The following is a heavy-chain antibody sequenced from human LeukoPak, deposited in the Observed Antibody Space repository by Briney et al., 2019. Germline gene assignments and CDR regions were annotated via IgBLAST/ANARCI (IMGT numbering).Heavy chain of an antibody. J-gene: IGHJ4*01. V-gene: IGHV4-4*07. CDR2: IHSSGST. CDR3: ARAGVVATSYFFDY. Sequence: SETLSLTCSVSGGSINTYYWSCIRQPAGKGLEWIGRIHSSGSTHYNPSLKSRVTISVDTSKNQFSLKLTSVTAADTAVYYCARAGVVATSYFFDYWGHGTLVTVSS. D-gene: IGHD5-12*01. CDR1: GGSINTYY.